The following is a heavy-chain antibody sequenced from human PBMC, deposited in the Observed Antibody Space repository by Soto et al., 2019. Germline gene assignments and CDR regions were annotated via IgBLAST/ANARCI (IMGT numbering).Heavy chain of an antibody. Sequence: QVQLVQSGAEVKKPGSSVKVSCKASGGTFSSYAISWVRQAPGQGLEWMGGIIPIFGTANYAQKFQGRVRINADESTSTAYMELSGVRSEDTAVYYCAGRGSGWYPPSCYGSFDLWGRGTLVTVSS. CDR3: AGRGSGWYPPSCYGSFDL. CDR1: GGTFSSYA. D-gene: IGHD6-19*01. CDR2: IIPIFGTA. V-gene: IGHV1-69*01. J-gene: IGHJ2*01.